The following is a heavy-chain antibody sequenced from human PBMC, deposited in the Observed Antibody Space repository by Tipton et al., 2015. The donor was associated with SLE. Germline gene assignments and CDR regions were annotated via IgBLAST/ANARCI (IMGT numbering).Heavy chain of an antibody. V-gene: IGHV4-30-4*01. Sequence: TLSLTCTVSGGSISSGYYYWSWIRQPPGKGLEWIGFIYYSGNTYYNPSLKSRVTTSVDKSKNQFSLKLSSVTAADTAVYYCASDKGWFDPWGQGTLVTVSS. J-gene: IGHJ5*02. CDR3: ASDKGWFDP. CDR1: GGSISSGYYY. CDR2: IYYSGNT.